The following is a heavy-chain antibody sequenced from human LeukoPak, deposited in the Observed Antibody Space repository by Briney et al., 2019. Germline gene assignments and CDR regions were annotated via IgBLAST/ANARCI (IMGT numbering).Heavy chain of an antibody. CDR1: GGSISSYY. Sequence: PSETLSLTCTVPGGSISSYYWSWIRQPAGKGLEWIGRIYTSGSTNYNPSLKSRVTMSVDTSKNQFSLKLSSVAAADTAVYYCARSGLMVRGVIPFDYWGQGTLVTVSS. CDR2: IYTSGST. D-gene: IGHD3-10*01. V-gene: IGHV4-4*07. J-gene: IGHJ4*02. CDR3: ARSGLMVRGVIPFDY.